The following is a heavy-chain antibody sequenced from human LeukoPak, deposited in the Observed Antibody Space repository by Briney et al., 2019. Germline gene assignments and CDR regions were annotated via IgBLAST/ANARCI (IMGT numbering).Heavy chain of an antibody. V-gene: IGHV4-30-4*08. J-gene: IGHJ4*02. CDR3: ARDQGAAGMRL. Sequence: PSETLSLTCTVSGGSISSGDYYWSWIRQHPGKGLEWIGYIYYSGSTYYNPSLKSRVTISLDTSKNQFSLKLSSVTAADTAVYYCARDQGAAGMRLWGQGTLVTVSS. CDR1: GGSISSGDYY. D-gene: IGHD6-13*01. CDR2: IYYSGST.